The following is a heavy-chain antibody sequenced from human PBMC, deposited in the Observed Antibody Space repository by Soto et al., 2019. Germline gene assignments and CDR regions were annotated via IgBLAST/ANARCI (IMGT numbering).Heavy chain of an antibody. CDR2: INHSGST. V-gene: IGHV4-34*01. Sequence: QVQLQQWGAGLLKPSETLSLTCAVYGGSFSGYYWSWLRQPPGKGLEWIGEINHSGSTNYNPSLKSRVTISVDTSKNQFSLKLSSVTAADTAVYYCARVRSSSGWYGRGLFDYWGQGTLVTVSS. CDR3: ARVRSSSGWYGRGLFDY. CDR1: GGSFSGYY. J-gene: IGHJ4*02. D-gene: IGHD6-19*01.